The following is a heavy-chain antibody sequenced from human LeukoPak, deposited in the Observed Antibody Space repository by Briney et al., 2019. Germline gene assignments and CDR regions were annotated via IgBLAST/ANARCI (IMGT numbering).Heavy chain of an antibody. CDR1: GGSISSYY. Sequence: SSETLSLTCTVSGGSISSYYWSWIRPPPGKGREWIGYTYYSGSTNYNPSLKSRVTISVDTSKNQFSLKLSSVTAADTAVYYCARLSTQWLTLRWAFDYWGQGTLVTVSS. J-gene: IGHJ4*02. D-gene: IGHD6-19*01. CDR3: ARLSTQWLTLRWAFDY. V-gene: IGHV4-59*01. CDR2: TYYSGST.